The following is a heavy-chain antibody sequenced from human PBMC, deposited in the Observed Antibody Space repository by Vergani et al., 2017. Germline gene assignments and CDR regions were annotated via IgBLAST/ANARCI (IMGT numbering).Heavy chain of an antibody. V-gene: IGHV4-59*01. CDR1: GGSISSYY. D-gene: IGHD3-22*01. J-gene: IGHJ5*02. CDR3: AREGGFYDSSGNNWFDP. CDR2: IYYSGST. Sequence: QVQLQESGPGLVKPSETLSLTCTVSGGSISSYYWSWIRQPPGKGLEWSGYIYYSGSTNYNPSLKSRVTISVDTSKTQFSLNLSSVTAADTAVYYCAREGGFYDSSGNNWFDPWGQGTLVTVSS.